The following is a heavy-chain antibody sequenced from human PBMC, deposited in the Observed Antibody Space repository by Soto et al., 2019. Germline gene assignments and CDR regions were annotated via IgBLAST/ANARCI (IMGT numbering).Heavy chain of an antibody. D-gene: IGHD6-13*01. Sequence: QITLKESGPTLVKPTQPLTLTCTFSGFSLSTSGVGVGWIRQPPGKALEWLALIYWDDDKRYSPSLKSRLTITKDTSKNQVVLTMTNMDPVDTATYYCAHRRRAAAGDNEYFQHWGQGTLVTVSS. CDR1: GFSLSTSGVG. V-gene: IGHV2-5*02. J-gene: IGHJ1*01. CDR3: AHRRRAAAGDNEYFQH. CDR2: IYWDDDK.